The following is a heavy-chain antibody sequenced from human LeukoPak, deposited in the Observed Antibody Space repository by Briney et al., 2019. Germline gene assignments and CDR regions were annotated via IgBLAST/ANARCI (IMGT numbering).Heavy chain of an antibody. Sequence: PGGSLRLSCAASGFTFSSYSMNWVRQAPGKGLEWVSYISSSSSTIYYADSVKGRFTISRDDSKSTLYLQMNSLRPEDTAVYYCARSGCSSTSCYMRGGYYYYYMDVWGKGTTVTVSS. CDR1: GFTFSSYS. D-gene: IGHD2-2*02. CDR3: ARSGCSSTSCYMRGGYYYYYMDV. V-gene: IGHV3-48*01. J-gene: IGHJ6*03. CDR2: ISSSSSTI.